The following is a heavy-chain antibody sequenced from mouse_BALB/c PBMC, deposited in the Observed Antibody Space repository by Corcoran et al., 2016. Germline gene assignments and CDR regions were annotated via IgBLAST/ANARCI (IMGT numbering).Heavy chain of an antibody. CDR1: GYTFSSYW. Sequence: QVQLQQSGAELMKPGASVKISCKATGYTFSSYWIEWVKQRPVHGLEWIGEILPGSGSTNYNEKFKGKATFTADTSSNTAYMQLSSLTSEDSAVYYCARKGRQGAMDYWGQGTSVTVSS. J-gene: IGHJ4*01. CDR3: ARKGRQGAMDY. V-gene: IGHV1-9*01. D-gene: IGHD3-2*01. CDR2: ILPGSGST.